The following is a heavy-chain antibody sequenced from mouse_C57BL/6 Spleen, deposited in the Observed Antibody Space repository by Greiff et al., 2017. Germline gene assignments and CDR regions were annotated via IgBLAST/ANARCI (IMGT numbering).Heavy chain of an antibody. Sequence: EVQLQQSGPELVKPGASVKISCKASGYTFTDYYMNWVKQSHGKSLEWIGDINPNNGGTSYNQKFKGKATLTVDESSSTAYMELRSLTSEDSAVYYCARRGDDFAWFAYWGQGTLVTVSA. CDR2: INPNNGGT. CDR1: GYTFTDYY. J-gene: IGHJ3*01. CDR3: ARRGDDFAWFAY. D-gene: IGHD2-12*01. V-gene: IGHV1-26*01.